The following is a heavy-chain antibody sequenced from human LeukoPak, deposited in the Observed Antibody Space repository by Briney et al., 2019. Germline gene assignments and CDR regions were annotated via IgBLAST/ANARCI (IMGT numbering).Heavy chain of an antibody. Sequence: GGSLRLSCAASGFTVSSNYMSWVRQAPGEGLEWVSILYSGGDTYYAASVKGRFTISRDNSKNTLYLQMNSLRAEDTAVYYCARGRGRITGTNDAFDIWGQGTMVTVSS. CDR3: ARGRGRITGTNDAFDI. CDR1: GFTVSSNY. J-gene: IGHJ3*02. D-gene: IGHD1-7*01. CDR2: LYSGGDT. V-gene: IGHV3-53*01.